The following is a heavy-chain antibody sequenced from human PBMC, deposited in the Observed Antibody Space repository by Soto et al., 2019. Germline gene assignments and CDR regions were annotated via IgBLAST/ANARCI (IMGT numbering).Heavy chain of an antibody. CDR1: GGSISSSSYY. D-gene: IGHD6-19*01. Sequence: SETLSLTCTVSGGSISSSSYYWGWIRQPPGKGLEWIGSIYYSGSTYYNPSLKSRVTISVDTSKNQFSLKLSSVTAADTAVYYCARQPPDSSGFGDDAFDIWGQGTMVT. J-gene: IGHJ3*02. V-gene: IGHV4-39*01. CDR2: IYYSGST. CDR3: ARQPPDSSGFGDDAFDI.